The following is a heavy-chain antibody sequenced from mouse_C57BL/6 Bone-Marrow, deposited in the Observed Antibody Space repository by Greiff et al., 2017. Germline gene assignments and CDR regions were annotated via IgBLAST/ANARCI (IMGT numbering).Heavy chain of an antibody. Sequence: EVKLVESGGGLVQPGGSLKLSCAASGFTFSDYYMYWVRQTPEKRLEWVAYISNGGGSTYYPDTVKGRFTISRGNAKNTLYLQMSRLKSEDTAMYYCARQDYYGSSQYYYAMDYWGQGTSVTVSS. J-gene: IGHJ4*01. V-gene: IGHV5-12*01. CDR3: ARQDYYGSSQYYYAMDY. CDR1: GFTFSDYY. CDR2: ISNGGGST. D-gene: IGHD1-1*01.